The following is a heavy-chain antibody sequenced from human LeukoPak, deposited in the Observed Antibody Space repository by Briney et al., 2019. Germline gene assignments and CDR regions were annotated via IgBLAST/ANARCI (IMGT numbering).Heavy chain of an antibody. Sequence: GGSLRFSCAASGFTFSSYGIHWVRQAPGKGLEWVAVISYDGSNKYYADSVKGRFTISRDNSKNTLYLQMNSLRAEDTAVYYCAKSRGVVPAAPLGYWGQGTLVTVSS. CDR3: AKSRGVVPAAPLGY. D-gene: IGHD2-2*01. V-gene: IGHV3-30*18. J-gene: IGHJ4*02. CDR1: GFTFSSYG. CDR2: ISYDGSNK.